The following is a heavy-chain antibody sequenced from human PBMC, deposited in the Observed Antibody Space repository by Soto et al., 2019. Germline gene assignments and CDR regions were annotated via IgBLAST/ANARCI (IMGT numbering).Heavy chain of an antibody. J-gene: IGHJ4*02. CDR2: IWYDGSNK. V-gene: IGHV3-33*01. D-gene: IGHD5-18*01. CDR1: GYTFSSYG. Sequence: GGSLRLSCSASGYTFSSYGMHWVRQAPGKGLEWVAVIWYDGSNKYYADSVKGRFTISRDNSKNTLYLQMNSLRAEDTAVYYCASRPSEDTAMVMPTEDYWGQGTLVTVSS. CDR3: ASRPSEDTAMVMPTEDY.